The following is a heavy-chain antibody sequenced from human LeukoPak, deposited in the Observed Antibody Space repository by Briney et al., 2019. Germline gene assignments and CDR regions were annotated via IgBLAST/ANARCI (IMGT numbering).Heavy chain of an antibody. Sequence: PGGSLRLSCAASGFIFSSNIMNWVRQAPGKGLEWVSYISSSSSTIYYADSVKGRFTISRDNVRNSLYLQMNSLRAEDTAVYYCARERLRGYNYGLDYWGQGTLVTVSS. V-gene: IGHV3-48*01. D-gene: IGHD5-18*01. CDR1: GFIFSSNI. CDR3: ARERLRGYNYGLDY. CDR2: ISSSSSTI. J-gene: IGHJ4*02.